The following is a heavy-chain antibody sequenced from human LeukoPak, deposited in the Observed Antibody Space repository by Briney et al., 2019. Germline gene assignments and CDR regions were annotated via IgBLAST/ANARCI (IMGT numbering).Heavy chain of an antibody. CDR1: GGTFSSYA. CDR3: ARDPNCSGGSCYSEFDP. V-gene: IGHV1-69*13. D-gene: IGHD2-15*01. CDR2: IIPIFSTA. Sequence: GASVKVSCKASGGTFSSYAISWVRQAPGQGLEWMGGIIPIFSTANYAQKFQGRVTITADESTSTAYMELSSLRSEDTAVYYCARDPNCSGGSCYSEFDPWGQGTLVTVSS. J-gene: IGHJ5*02.